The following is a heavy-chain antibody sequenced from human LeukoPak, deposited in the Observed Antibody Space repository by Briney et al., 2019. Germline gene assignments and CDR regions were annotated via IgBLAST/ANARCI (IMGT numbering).Heavy chain of an antibody. J-gene: IGHJ4*02. D-gene: IGHD6-13*01. Sequence: ASVKVSCKASGYTFTGYYIHWVRQAPGQGLVWMGWINPNSGGTNYAQKFQGRVTMTRDTSISTAYMELSRLRSDDTAVYYCARGGDSSSWFTSPDFWGQGTLVTVSS. CDR2: INPNSGGT. CDR1: GYTFTGYY. CDR3: ARGGDSSSWFTSPDF. V-gene: IGHV1-2*02.